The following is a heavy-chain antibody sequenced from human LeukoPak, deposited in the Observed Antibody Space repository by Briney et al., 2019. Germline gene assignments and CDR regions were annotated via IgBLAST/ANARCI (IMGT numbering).Heavy chain of an antibody. CDR2: ISGDGGST. CDR1: GFTFDDYA. V-gene: IGHV3-43*02. J-gene: IGHJ1*01. CDR3: AKDWQYYYDSSGYLQH. D-gene: IGHD3-22*01. Sequence: GGSLRLSCAASGFTFDDYAMHWVRQAPGQGLEWVSLISGDGGSTYYADSVKGRFTISRDNSKNSLYLQMNSLRTEDTALYYCAKDWQYYYDSSGYLQHWGQGTLVTVSS.